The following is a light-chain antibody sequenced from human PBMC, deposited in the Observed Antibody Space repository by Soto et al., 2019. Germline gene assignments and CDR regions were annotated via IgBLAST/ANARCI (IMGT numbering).Light chain of an antibody. CDR3: CSYTSSGTPV. V-gene: IGLV2-14*01. CDR1: SSDIGGYNY. J-gene: IGLJ3*02. Sequence: QSALTQPASVSGSPGQSITMSCTGASSDIGGYNYVSWYRQHPGEAPKLMIYEVTNRPSGVSNRFSGSKSGNTASLTISGLQAEDEADYYGCSYTSSGTPVFGGGTKLTVL. CDR2: EVT.